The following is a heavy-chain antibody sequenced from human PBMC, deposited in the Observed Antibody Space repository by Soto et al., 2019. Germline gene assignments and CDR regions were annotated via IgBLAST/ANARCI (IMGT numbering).Heavy chain of an antibody. D-gene: IGHD6-13*01. CDR1: GYTFTGYY. CDR3: ARAQQKNYYYYYGMDV. J-gene: IGHJ6*02. Sequence: ASVKVSCKASGYTFTGYYMHWVRQAPGQGLEWMGWINPNSGGTNYAQKFQGRVTMTRDTSISTAYMELSRLRSDDTAVYYCARAQQKNYYYYYGMDVWGQGTTVTVSS. CDR2: INPNSGGT. V-gene: IGHV1-2*02.